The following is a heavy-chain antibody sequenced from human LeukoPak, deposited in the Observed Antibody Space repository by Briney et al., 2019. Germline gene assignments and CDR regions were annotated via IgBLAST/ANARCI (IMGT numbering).Heavy chain of an antibody. CDR1: GFTVSSNY. Sequence: GGSLRLSCAASGFTVSSNYMSWDRQAPGKGLEWASVIYSTNTTYYADSVKGRFTLSRDNSKNTLYLQMNSLRAEDTAVYYCARGVYYYDSSGYYYAEYFQHWGQGTLVTVSS. D-gene: IGHD3-22*01. CDR3: ARGVYYYDSSGYYYAEYFQH. V-gene: IGHV3-53*01. J-gene: IGHJ1*01. CDR2: IYSTNTT.